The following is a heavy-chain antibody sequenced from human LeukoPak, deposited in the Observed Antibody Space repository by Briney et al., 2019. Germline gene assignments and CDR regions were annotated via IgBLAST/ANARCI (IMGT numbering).Heavy chain of an antibody. CDR3: ARSASPYYYGSGSYQAPYY. CDR1: GFTFSSYE. CDR2: ISSSGSTI. D-gene: IGHD3-10*01. J-gene: IGHJ4*02. V-gene: IGHV3-48*03. Sequence: GGSPRLSCAASGFTFSSYEMNWVRQAPGKGLEWVSYISSSGSTIYYADSVKGRFTISRDNAKSSLYLQMNSLRAEDTAVYYCARSASPYYYGSGSYQAPYYWGQGTLVTVSS.